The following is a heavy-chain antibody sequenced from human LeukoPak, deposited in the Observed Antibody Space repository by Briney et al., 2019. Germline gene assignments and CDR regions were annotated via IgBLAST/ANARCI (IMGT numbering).Heavy chain of an antibody. J-gene: IGHJ4*02. D-gene: IGHD3-10*01. CDR1: GFTVSRNY. Sequence: GGSLRLSCEASGFTVSRNYMSWVRQAPGKGLEFVSVIYSGGDTYYADSVKGRFTISRDNSKNSLHLQMNSLRVEDTAVYYCTRVGYGSGSNWGQGTLVTVSS. V-gene: IGHV3-66*01. CDR3: TRVGYGSGSN. CDR2: IYSGGDT.